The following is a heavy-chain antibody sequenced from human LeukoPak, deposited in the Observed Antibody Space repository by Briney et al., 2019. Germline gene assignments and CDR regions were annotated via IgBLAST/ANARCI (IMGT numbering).Heavy chain of an antibody. V-gene: IGHV3-9*01. Sequence: GGSLRLSCAASGFTFDDYAMHWVRQRPGKGLEWVSGISSNSDAVAYADPLKGRFAISRDNAKNSLYLQMNSLRDEDTAFYYCAKDRWTIFGVSSGVGWFDPWGQGTLVSVSS. D-gene: IGHD3-3*01. CDR3: AKDRWTIFGVSSGVGWFDP. J-gene: IGHJ5*02. CDR1: GFTFDDYA. CDR2: ISSNSDAV.